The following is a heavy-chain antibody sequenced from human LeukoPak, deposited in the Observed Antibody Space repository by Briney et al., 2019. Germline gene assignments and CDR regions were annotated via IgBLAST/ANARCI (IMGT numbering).Heavy chain of an antibody. Sequence: PGGSLRLSCAASGFTFSSYEMNWVRQAPGKGLEWVSYISSNGSNIYYADSVKGRFTISRDNAKNSLYLQMNSLRAEDTAVYYCAGLDIVVVPAAIGRPAPQREQNWFDPWGQGTLVTVSS. CDR2: ISSNGSNI. CDR1: GFTFSSYE. D-gene: IGHD2-2*03. V-gene: IGHV3-48*03. J-gene: IGHJ5*02. CDR3: AGLDIVVVPAAIGRPAPQREQNWFDP.